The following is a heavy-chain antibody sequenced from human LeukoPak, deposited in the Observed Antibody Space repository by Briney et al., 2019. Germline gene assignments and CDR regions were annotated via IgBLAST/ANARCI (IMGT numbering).Heavy chain of an antibody. CDR2: ISSSGSNI. Sequence: GRSLRLSCAASGFTSSDYYMSWIRQAAGKGLEWVSYISSSGSNIYYADSVKGRFTISRDNAKNSLYLQMNSLRAEDTAVYYCAGGYLFDYWGQGTLATVSS. V-gene: IGHV3-11*04. D-gene: IGHD5-18*01. CDR1: GFTSSDYY. J-gene: IGHJ4*02. CDR3: AGGYLFDY.